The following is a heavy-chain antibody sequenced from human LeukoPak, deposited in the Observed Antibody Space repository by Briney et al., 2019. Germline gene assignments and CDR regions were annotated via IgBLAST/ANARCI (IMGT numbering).Heavy chain of an antibody. Sequence: ASVKVSCKASGYSFTSFGISWVRQAPGQGLEWMGWISAYNGHTKSAEKLQGRVTMTTDTSTNTAYMELTGLRSDDTAVYYCARDQVVGATAGTFDYWGQGTLVTVSS. CDR1: GYSFTSFG. D-gene: IGHD1-26*01. CDR3: ARDQVVGATAGTFDY. CDR2: ISAYNGHT. J-gene: IGHJ4*02. V-gene: IGHV1-18*01.